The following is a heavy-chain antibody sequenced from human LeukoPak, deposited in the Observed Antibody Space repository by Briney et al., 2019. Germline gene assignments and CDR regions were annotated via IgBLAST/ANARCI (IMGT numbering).Heavy chain of an antibody. CDR3: VKPVAATLFFGLDV. J-gene: IGHJ6*01. CDR2: INRNGGST. D-gene: IGHD2-15*01. Sequence: GVSLTLSCLASGCTFNSYAMHWVRQAPGQGLEYISGINRNGGSTYYADSVKGRFTITSDKSKNTLYLEMSRLRADDTAEYYCVKPVAATLFFGLDVWGEGTTVTVSS. CDR1: GCTFNSYA. V-gene: IGHV3-64D*06.